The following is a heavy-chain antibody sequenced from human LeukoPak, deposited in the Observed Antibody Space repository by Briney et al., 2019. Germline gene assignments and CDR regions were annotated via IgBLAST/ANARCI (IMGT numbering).Heavy chain of an antibody. CDR1: GGSISGYY. CDR3: ARQGSTGTTDFYWYFDL. CDR2: IYYSGST. Sequence: PSETLSLTCTVSGGSISGYYWSWIRQPPGKGLEWIGYIYYSGSTNYNPSLKSRVTISVDTSKNQFSLKLSSVTAADTAVYYCARQGSTGTTDFYWYFDLWGRGTLVTVSS. J-gene: IGHJ2*01. D-gene: IGHD2-2*01. V-gene: IGHV4-59*08.